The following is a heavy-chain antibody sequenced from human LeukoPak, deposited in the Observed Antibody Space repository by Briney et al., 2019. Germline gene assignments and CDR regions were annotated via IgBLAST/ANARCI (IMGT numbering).Heavy chain of an antibody. Sequence: GGSLRLSCAASGFTFDDYGMIWVRQAPGKGLEWVSYITWNGVGTAYADSMKGRFTVSRDNVKNSLFLQVDSLRAEDTALYYCARSMTTVTTRFFDLWGRGTLVTVSS. D-gene: IGHD4-17*01. J-gene: IGHJ2*01. CDR2: ITWNGVGT. V-gene: IGHV3-20*04. CDR1: GFTFDDYG. CDR3: ARSMTTVTTRFFDL.